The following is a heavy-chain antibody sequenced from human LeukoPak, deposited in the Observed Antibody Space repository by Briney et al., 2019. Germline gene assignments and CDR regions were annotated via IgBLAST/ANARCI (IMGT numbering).Heavy chain of an antibody. CDR1: GYSFTTYW. J-gene: IGHJ4*02. V-gene: IGHV5-51*01. CDR3: ARAVTYYYGSGSYSTYFDY. D-gene: IGHD3-10*01. Sequence: GESLKISCKGSGYSFTTYWIGWVRQMPGKGLECMGIIYPGDSDTTYSPSFQGQVTISADKSINTAYLQWSSLKASDTAMYFCARAVTYYYGSGSYSTYFDYWGQGTLVTVSS. CDR2: IYPGDSDT.